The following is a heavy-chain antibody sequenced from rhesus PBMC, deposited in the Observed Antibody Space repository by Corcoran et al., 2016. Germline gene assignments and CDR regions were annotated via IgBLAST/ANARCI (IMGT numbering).Heavy chain of an antibody. J-gene: IGHJ4*01. CDR2: IYGSVGST. Sequence: QVQLQESGPGLVKPSETLPLTCAVSGAAISSNNWRWIRQAPGKGLEWIGRIYGSVGSTDYNPSLKSRVTISIDTSKNQFSLKLSSVTAADTAVYYCARGYSSVDYWGQGVLVTVSS. D-gene: IGHD5-24*01. V-gene: IGHV4S2*01. CDR3: ARGYSSVDY. CDR1: GAAISSNN.